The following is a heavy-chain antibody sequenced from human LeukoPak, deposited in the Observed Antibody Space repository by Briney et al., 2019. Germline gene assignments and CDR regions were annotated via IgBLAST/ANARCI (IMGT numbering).Heavy chain of an antibody. V-gene: IGHV3-23*01. CDR2: ISNSGGTT. CDR1: GFTFSNYA. J-gene: IGHJ3*02. CDR3: AKKGTDYGDYPHVFDM. Sequence: GGSLRLSCAASGFTFSNYAMNWVRQAPGKGLEWVSTISNSGGTTFYADSVKGRFTISRDNSKNTLNLHMNNLRDEDRTVFYFAKKGTDYGDYPHVFDMWGGGTNDPVSS. D-gene: IGHD4-17*01.